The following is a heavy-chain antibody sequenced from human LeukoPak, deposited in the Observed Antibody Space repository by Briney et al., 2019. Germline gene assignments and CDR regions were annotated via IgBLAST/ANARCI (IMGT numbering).Heavy chain of an antibody. CDR2: ISHSGGST. CDR3: AKQASSHLEAYFDY. V-gene: IGHV3-23*01. CDR1: GFTFSSYA. J-gene: IGHJ4*02. Sequence: GGSLRLSCAASGFTFSSYAMSWVRQAPGKGLEWVSAISHSGGSTYYADSVKGRFTVSRDNSKNTLYLQMNSLRAEDTAVYYCAKQASSHLEAYFDYWGQGTLVTVSS. D-gene: IGHD6-13*01.